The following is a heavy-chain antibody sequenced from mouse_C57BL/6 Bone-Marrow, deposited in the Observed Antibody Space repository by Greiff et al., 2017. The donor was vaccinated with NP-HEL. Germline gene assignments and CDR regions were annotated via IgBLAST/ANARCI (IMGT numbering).Heavy chain of an antibody. V-gene: IGHV1-81*01. CDR1: GYTFTSYG. D-gene: IGHD2-5*01. J-gene: IGHJ2*01. CDR3: AREGDSNYSFDY. Sequence: QGQVQQSGAELARPGASVKLSCKASGYTFTSYGISWVKQRTGQGLEWIGEIYPRSGNTYYNEKFKGKATLTADKSSSTAYMELRSLTSEDSAVYFCAREGDSNYSFDYWGQGTTLTVSS. CDR2: IYPRSGNT.